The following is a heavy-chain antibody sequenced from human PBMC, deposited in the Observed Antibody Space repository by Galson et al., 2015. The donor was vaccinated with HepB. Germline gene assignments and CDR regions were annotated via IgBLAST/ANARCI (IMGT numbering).Heavy chain of an antibody. Sequence: SETLSLTCTVSGGSISSYYWSWIRQPPGKGLEWIGYIYYSGSTNYNPSLKSRVTISVDTSKNQFSLKLSSVTAADTAVCYCASSGYSSGWYDYWFDPWGQGTLVTVSS. CDR3: ASSGYSSGWYDYWFDP. CDR1: GGSISSYY. D-gene: IGHD6-19*01. CDR2: IYYSGST. V-gene: IGHV4-59*08. J-gene: IGHJ5*02.